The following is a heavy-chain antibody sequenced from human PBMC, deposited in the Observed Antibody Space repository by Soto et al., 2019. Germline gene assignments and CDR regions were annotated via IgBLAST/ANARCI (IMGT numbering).Heavy chain of an antibody. CDR3: ARQLERRVGAANH. Sequence: QVQLAESGGGLVKSGGSLTLSCSTSGFFFTDYFMSWIRQAPGKGLEWVSYISPSGDVTHYADSVKGRFTISRDNTKNSLFLQMSSLRDDDTAVYYCARQLERRVGAANHWGQGTRVSVSS. CDR2: ISPSGDVT. V-gene: IGHV3-11*01. CDR1: GFFFTDYF. J-gene: IGHJ5*02. D-gene: IGHD1-26*01.